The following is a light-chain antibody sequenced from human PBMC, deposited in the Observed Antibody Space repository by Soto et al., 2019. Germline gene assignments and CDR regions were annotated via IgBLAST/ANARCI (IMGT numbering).Light chain of an antibody. CDR3: CSFAGGLFV. Sequence: SVLTQPGSGTRVPRRGGSIPINRTSNNVGSHNYVSWYQQHPGKAPKLIINDVSKRPSGVPDRFSGSKSGNTASLTISGLQAEDEADYYCCSFAGGLFVFGAGTKVTVL. V-gene: IGLV2-11*01. CDR1: SNNVGSHNY. J-gene: IGLJ1*01. CDR2: DVS.